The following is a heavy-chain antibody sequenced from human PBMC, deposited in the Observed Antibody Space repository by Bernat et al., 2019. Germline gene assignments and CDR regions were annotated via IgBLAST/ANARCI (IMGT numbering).Heavy chain of an antibody. CDR1: GFTFSSYG. D-gene: IGHD3-10*01. CDR2: IWYDGSNK. Sequence: QVQLVESGGGVVQPGRSLRLSCAASGFTFSSYGMHWVRQAPGKGLEWVAVIWYDGSNKYYADSVKGRFTISRDNSKNTLYLQMNSLRAEDTAVYYCAKGEGITMVRGVTTSFDYWGQGTLVTVSS. CDR3: AKGEGITMVRGVTTSFDY. V-gene: IGHV3-33*06. J-gene: IGHJ4*02.